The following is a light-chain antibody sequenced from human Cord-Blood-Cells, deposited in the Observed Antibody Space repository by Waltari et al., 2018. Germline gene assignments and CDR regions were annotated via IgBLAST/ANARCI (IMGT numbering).Light chain of an antibody. CDR2: RNN. CDR1: SSNTGSNY. V-gene: IGLV1-47*01. J-gene: IGLJ3*02. CDR3: AAWDDSLSGPV. Sequence: QSVLPPPPSASGTPGQRVTISCSGSSSNTGSNYVYWYQQLPGTAPKLLIYRNNQRPSGVPDRFSGSKSGTSASLAISGLRSEDEADYYCAAWDDSLSGPVFGGGTKLTVL.